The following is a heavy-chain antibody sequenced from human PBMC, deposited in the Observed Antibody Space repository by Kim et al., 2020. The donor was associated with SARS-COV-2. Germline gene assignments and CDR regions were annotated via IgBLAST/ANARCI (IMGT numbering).Heavy chain of an antibody. CDR3: AVGLRAYLTD. Sequence: SETLSLTCAVYGGSFSGYYWSWNRQPPGKGLEWIGEINHSGSTNYNPSLKSRVTISVDTSKNQFSLKLSSVTAADTAVYYCAVGLRAYLTDWGQGTLVTVSS. V-gene: IGHV4-34*01. J-gene: IGHJ4*02. CDR2: INHSGST. D-gene: IGHD3-9*01. CDR1: GGSFSGYY.